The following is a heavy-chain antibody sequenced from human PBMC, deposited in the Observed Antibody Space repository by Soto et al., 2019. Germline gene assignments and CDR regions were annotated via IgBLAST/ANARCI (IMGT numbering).Heavy chain of an antibody. Sequence: QVQLQESGPGLVKPSETLSLTCTVSGGSISSYYWSWIRQPPGKGLEWIGYIYYSGSTNYNPSLKSRVTISVDTSKNQFSLKLSSVTAADTAVYYCARDLAVAGPIDYWGQGTLVTVSS. V-gene: IGHV4-59*01. CDR2: IYYSGST. CDR3: ARDLAVAGPIDY. CDR1: GGSISSYY. D-gene: IGHD6-19*01. J-gene: IGHJ4*02.